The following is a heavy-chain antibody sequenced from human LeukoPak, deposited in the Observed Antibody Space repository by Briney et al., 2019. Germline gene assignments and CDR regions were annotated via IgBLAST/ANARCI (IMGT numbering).Heavy chain of an antibody. J-gene: IGHJ4*02. CDR1: GGTFSRYA. D-gene: IGHD6-13*01. Sequence: ASVKVSCKASGGTFSRYAVSWVRQAPGQGLEWMGGIVPIFGTANYAQKFQGRVTITADKSTSTAYMELSSLRSEDTAVYYCAREFGSSWFDYWGQGTLVTVSS. V-gene: IGHV1-69*06. CDR3: AREFGSSWFDY. CDR2: IVPIFGTA.